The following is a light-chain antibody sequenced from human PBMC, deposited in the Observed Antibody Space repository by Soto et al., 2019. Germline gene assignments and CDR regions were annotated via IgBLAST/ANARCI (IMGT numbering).Light chain of an antibody. J-gene: IGLJ2*01. CDR1: SSDVGGYNY. CDR3: SSYTSSSTFHVV. Sequence: QSVLTQPASVSGSPGQSITISCTGTSSDVGGYNYVSWYQQHPGKAPKLMIYEVSNRPSGVSNRFSGSKSDNTASLTISGLQAEDEADYYCSSYTSSSTFHVVFGGGTQLTVL. V-gene: IGLV2-14*01. CDR2: EVS.